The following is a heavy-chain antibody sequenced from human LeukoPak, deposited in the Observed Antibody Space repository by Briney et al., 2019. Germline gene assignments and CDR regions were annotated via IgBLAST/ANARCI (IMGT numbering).Heavy chain of an antibody. CDR1: GGSISSFY. V-gene: IGHV4-59*01. CDR3: ASRKLGNDY. Sequence: SETLSLTCTVSGGSISSFYWSWIRQPPGKGLEWIGYISYSGSTNYNPSLRSRVTISADTSKNEFSLKLNSVTAADTAVYYCASRKLGNDYWGQGTLVTVSS. J-gene: IGHJ4*02. D-gene: IGHD7-27*01. CDR2: ISYSGST.